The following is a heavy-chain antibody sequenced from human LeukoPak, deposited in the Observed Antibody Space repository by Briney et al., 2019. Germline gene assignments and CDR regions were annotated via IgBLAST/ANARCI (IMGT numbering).Heavy chain of an antibody. CDR2: IWYDGSNK. Sequence: GGSLRLSCAASGVTFSSYGMHWVRQAPGKGLEWVAVIWYDGSNKYYADSVKGRFTISRDNSKNTLYLQMNSLRAEDTAVYYCAKSAAGNFDYWGQGTLVTVSS. CDR3: AKSAAGNFDY. CDR1: GVTFSSYG. J-gene: IGHJ4*02. D-gene: IGHD6-13*01. V-gene: IGHV3-33*06.